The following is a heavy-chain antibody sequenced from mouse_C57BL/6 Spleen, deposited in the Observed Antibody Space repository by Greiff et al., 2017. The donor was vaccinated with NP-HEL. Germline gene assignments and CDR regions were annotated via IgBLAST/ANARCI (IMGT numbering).Heavy chain of an antibody. CDR2: INYDGSST. CDR1: GFTFSDYY. J-gene: IGHJ3*01. D-gene: IGHD2-5*01. CDR3: ARESNYGFAY. V-gene: IGHV5-16*01. Sequence: EVMLVESEGGLVQPGSSMKLSCTASGFTFSDYYMAWVRQVPEKGLEWVANINYDGSSTYYLDSLKSRFIISRDNAKNILYLQMSSLKSEDTATYYCARESNYGFAYWGQGTLVTVSA.